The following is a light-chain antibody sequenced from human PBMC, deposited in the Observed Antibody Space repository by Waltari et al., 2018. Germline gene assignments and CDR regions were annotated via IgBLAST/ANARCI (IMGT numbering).Light chain of an antibody. J-gene: IGLJ1*01. CDR2: YDD. Sequence: QSVLTQPPSVSEAPRQRVTLSCSGSSSNIGHNAVNWYQQLPGKAPKLLIYYDDLVPSGVSDRFSGSKSGTSASLAISGLQSEDEADYYCAAWDDSLNGYVFGTGTKVTVL. CDR1: SSNIGHNA. CDR3: AAWDDSLNGYV. V-gene: IGLV1-36*01.